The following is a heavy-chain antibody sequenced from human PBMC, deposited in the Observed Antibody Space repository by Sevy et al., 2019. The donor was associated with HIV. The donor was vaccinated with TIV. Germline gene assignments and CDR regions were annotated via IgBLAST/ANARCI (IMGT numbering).Heavy chain of an antibody. D-gene: IGHD3-22*01. CDR2: ISVHTGNT. V-gene: IGHV1-18*01. CDR3: ARDTHYYHTNDAFDI. Sequence: ASVKVSCKASGYTFSSYGISWVRQAPGQGLEWMGWISVHTGNTNFGQKIQGRLTMTTDTSTGTAYMELRSLRSDDTAVYYCARDTHYYHTNDAFDIWGQGTMVTVSS. J-gene: IGHJ3*02. CDR1: GYTFSSYG.